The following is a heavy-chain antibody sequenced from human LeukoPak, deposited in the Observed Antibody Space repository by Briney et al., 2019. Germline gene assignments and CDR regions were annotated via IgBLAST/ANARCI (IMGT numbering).Heavy chain of an antibody. Sequence: QPGGSLRLSCAASGFTFDDYAMHWVRQAPGKGLEWVSLISGDGGSTYYADSVKGRFTISRDNSKNSLYLQMNSLRTEDTAFYYCAKDMGPLGTIWLDYWGQGTLVSVSS. J-gene: IGHJ4*02. D-gene: IGHD3-3*01. V-gene: IGHV3-43*02. CDR3: AKDMGPLGTIWLDY. CDR2: ISGDGGST. CDR1: GFTFDDYA.